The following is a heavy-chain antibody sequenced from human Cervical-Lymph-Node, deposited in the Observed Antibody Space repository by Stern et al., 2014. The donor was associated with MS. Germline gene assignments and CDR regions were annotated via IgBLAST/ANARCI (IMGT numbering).Heavy chain of an antibody. CDR1: GFTFDDYA. CDR3: AKDINLRGTYYFDY. Sequence: EVQLVESGGSLVQPGRSLRLSCAASGFTFDDYAMHWGRQAPGKGLEWVSGISWNSGNIGYADYVKGRFTMSRDNAKNSLYLQMNSLRAEDTALYYCAKDINLRGTYYFDYWGQGTLVTVSS. J-gene: IGHJ4*02. CDR2: ISWNSGNI. D-gene: IGHD2-15*01. V-gene: IGHV3-9*01.